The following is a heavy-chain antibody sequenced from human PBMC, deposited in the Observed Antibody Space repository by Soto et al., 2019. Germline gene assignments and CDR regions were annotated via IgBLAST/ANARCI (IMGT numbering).Heavy chain of an antibody. CDR3: ARSYYGSVSRPHAFDI. CDR1: GGTFSSYA. D-gene: IGHD3-10*01. J-gene: IGHJ3*02. Sequence: QVQLVQSGAEVKKPGSSVKVSCKASGGTFSSYAISWVRQAPGQGLEWMGGIIPIFGTANYAQKFQGRVTIPAHESTSTAYMELSSLRSEDTAVYSCARSYYGSVSRPHAFDIWGQGTMVTVSS. CDR2: IIPIFGTA. V-gene: IGHV1-69*12.